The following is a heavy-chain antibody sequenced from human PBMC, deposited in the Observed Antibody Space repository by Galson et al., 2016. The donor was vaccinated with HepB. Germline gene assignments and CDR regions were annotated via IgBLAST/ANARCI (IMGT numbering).Heavy chain of an antibody. Sequence: SVKVSCKASGYTFTNCGITWVRQAPGQGLEWMGWISADNGNTNYAQKFQGRVTMTTDTSTSTAYMELRSLRSDDTAVYYCARPHLIAAAGFVGFYFYGMDVWGPGTTVTVSS. J-gene: IGHJ6*02. CDR3: ARPHLIAAAGFVGFYFYGMDV. CDR1: GYTFTNCG. CDR2: ISADNGNT. V-gene: IGHV1-18*01. D-gene: IGHD6-13*01.